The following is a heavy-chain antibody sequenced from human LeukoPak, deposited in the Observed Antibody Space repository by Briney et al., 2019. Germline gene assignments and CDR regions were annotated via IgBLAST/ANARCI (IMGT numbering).Heavy chain of an antibody. CDR1: GFTVSTNY. D-gene: IGHD1-26*01. CDR3: ARGGATNY. J-gene: IGHJ4*02. V-gene: IGHV3-21*01. Sequence: GGSLRLSCAASGFTVSTNYMNWVRQAPGKGLEWVSSISSSSSYIYYADSVKGRFTISRDNAKNSLYLQMNSLRAEDTAVYYCARGGATNYWGQGTLVTVSS. CDR2: ISSSSSYI.